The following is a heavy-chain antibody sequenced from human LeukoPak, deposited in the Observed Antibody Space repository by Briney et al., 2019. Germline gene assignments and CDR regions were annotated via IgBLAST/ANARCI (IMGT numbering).Heavy chain of an antibody. D-gene: IGHD4-17*01. CDR1: GGSVSGYY. CDR3: ARGRRTVTTDY. V-gene: IGHV4-34*01. CDR2: INHSGST. J-gene: IGHJ4*02. Sequence: PSETLSLTCAVYGGSVSGYYWSWIRQPPGKGLEWIGEINHSGSTNYNPSLKSRVTISVDTSKNQFSLKLSSVTAADTAVYYCARGRRTVTTDYWGQGTLVTVSS.